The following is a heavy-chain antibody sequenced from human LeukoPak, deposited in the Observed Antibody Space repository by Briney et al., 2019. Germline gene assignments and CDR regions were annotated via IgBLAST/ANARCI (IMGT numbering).Heavy chain of an antibody. CDR3: ARSNIVVVVAATRGWFDP. J-gene: IGHJ5*02. V-gene: IGHV1-2*02. CDR2: INPKSGGT. CDR1: GYTVTDRA. Sequence: ASVRVSCKASGYTVTDRALHWVRQAPGQGLEWMGWINPKSGGTNYAQQFQGRVTMTRDTSISTAYMELSRLRSDDTAVYYCARSNIVVVVAATRGWFDPWGQGTLVTVSS. D-gene: IGHD2-15*01.